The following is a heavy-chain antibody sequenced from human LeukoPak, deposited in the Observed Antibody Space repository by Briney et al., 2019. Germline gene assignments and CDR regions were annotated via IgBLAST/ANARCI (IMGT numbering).Heavy chain of an antibody. CDR3: ARVDGYYFSDAFDI. CDR2: IIPIFGTA. D-gene: IGHD3-22*01. V-gene: IGHV1-69*05. Sequence: GASVKVSCKASGGTFSSCAISWVRQAPGQGLEWMGGIIPIFGTANYAQKFQGRVTITTDESTSTAYMELSSLRSEDTAVYYCARVDGYYFSDAFDIWGQGTMVTVSS. J-gene: IGHJ3*02. CDR1: GGTFSSCA.